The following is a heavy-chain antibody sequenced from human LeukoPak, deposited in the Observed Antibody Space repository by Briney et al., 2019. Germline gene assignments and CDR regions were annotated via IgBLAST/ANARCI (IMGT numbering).Heavy chain of an antibody. CDR1: GGSISSGDYY. D-gene: IGHD6-13*01. CDR2: IYYSGST. CDR3: ARGRQQQLIFDY. Sequence: SQTLSLTCTVSGGSISSGDYYWSWIRQPPGKGLEWIGYIYYSGSTYYNPSLKSRVTMSVDTSKNQFSLKLSSVTAADTAVYYCARGRQQQLIFDYWGQGTLVTVSS. V-gene: IGHV4-30-4*08. J-gene: IGHJ4*02.